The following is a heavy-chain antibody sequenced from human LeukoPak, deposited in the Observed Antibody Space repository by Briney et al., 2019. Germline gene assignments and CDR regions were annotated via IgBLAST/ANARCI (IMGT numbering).Heavy chain of an antibody. D-gene: IGHD5-18*01. CDR3: ARAPAYSYGGYYFDY. J-gene: IGHJ4*02. CDR1: GYTFLSYD. Sequence: GASVKVSCKASGYTFLSYDINWVRQATGQGLEWMGWMNPNSGNTGYAQKFQGRVTMTRNASISTAYMELSSLRSEDTAVYYCARAPAYSYGGYYFDYWGQGTLVTVSS. CDR2: MNPNSGNT. V-gene: IGHV1-8*01.